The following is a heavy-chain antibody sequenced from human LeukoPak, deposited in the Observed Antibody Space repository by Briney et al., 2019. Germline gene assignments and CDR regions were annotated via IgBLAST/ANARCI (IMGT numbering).Heavy chain of an antibody. CDR2: IYTSGST. V-gene: IGHV4-4*07. Sequence: SETLSLTCTVSGGSISSYYWSWIRQPAGKGLEWIGRIYTSGSTNYNPSLKSRVTMSVDTSKNQFSLKLSSVTAADTAVYYCARDMVVAATPYPYDAFDIWGQGTMVTVSS. D-gene: IGHD2-15*01. CDR1: GGSISSYY. CDR3: ARDMVVAATPYPYDAFDI. J-gene: IGHJ3*02.